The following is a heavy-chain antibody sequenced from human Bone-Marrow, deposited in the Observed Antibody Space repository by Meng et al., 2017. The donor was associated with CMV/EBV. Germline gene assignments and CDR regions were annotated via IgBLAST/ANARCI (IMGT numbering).Heavy chain of an antibody. D-gene: IGHD6-19*01. CDR2: IIPIFGTA. V-gene: IGHV1-69*05. CDR3: ARAVAGTYYFDY. J-gene: IGHJ4*02. Sequence: SVNVSCKASGGTFSSYAISWVRQAPGQGLEWMGGIIPIFGTANYAQKFQGRVTITTDESTSTAYMELSSLRSEDTAVYYCARAVAGTYYFDYWGQGTLVTVSS. CDR1: GGTFSSYA.